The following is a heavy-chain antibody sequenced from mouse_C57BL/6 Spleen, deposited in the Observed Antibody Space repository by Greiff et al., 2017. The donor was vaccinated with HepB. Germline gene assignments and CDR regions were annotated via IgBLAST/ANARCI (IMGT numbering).Heavy chain of an antibody. CDR1: GYTFTDYN. D-gene: IGHD1-1*01. V-gene: IGHV1-18*01. CDR2: INPNNGGT. Sequence: EVQLQQSGPELVKPGASVKITCKASGYTFTDYNMDWVKQSHGKSLEWIGDINPNNGGTNYNQKFKGKATLTVDKSSSTAYMELRSLTSEDTAVYYCARLYYGSSYGYFDYWGQGTTLTVSS. CDR3: ARLYYGSSYGYFDY. J-gene: IGHJ2*01.